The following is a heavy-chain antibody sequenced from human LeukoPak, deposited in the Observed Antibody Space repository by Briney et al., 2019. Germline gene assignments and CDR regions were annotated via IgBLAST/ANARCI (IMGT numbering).Heavy chain of an antibody. V-gene: IGHV1-18*01. CDR2: IISYNGDT. Sequence: ASVKVSCKASGYTFTNYGFSWVRQAPGQGLEWMGWIISYNGDTNYAQDLQGRVTMTTDTSTITAYMELRSLRSDDTAVYYCARVADAGRYWYFDLWGRGTLLTVSS. D-gene: IGHD1-26*01. CDR1: GYTFTNYG. CDR3: ARVADAGRYWYFDL. J-gene: IGHJ2*01.